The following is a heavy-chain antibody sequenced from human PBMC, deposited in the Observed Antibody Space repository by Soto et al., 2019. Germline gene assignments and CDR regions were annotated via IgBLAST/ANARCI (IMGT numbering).Heavy chain of an antibody. Sequence: SVKFSFQASVGILSNYAINWLRHAPGQGLEWMGWIIPVFGTPNYAQKFQGRVTITADESTSTAYMEVSSLRSEDTATSSCARAEYSSIYYFDYWGLGTLVPVSS. CDR1: VGILSNYA. D-gene: IGHD2-2*01. CDR3: ARAEYSSIYYFDY. J-gene: IGHJ4*02. CDR2: IIPVFGTP. V-gene: IGHV1-69*13.